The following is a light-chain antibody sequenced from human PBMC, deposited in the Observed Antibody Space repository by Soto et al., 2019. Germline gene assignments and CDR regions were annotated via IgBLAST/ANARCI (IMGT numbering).Light chain of an antibody. CDR2: SNN. CDR3: AAWDDSLNGVV. V-gene: IGLV1-44*01. Sequence: QSVLTQPPSASGTPGQRVTISCSGSSSNIGSNTVNWYQQFSGTAPKLLIYSNNQRPSGVPDRFSGSKSGTSASLAISGLQSVDEADYYCAAWDDSLNGVVFGGGTKLTVL. J-gene: IGLJ2*01. CDR1: SSNIGSNT.